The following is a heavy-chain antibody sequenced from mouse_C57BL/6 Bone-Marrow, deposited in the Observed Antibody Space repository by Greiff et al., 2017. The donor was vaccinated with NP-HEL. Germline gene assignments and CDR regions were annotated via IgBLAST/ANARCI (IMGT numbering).Heavy chain of an antibody. J-gene: IGHJ2*01. D-gene: IGHD2-4*01. Sequence: QVKLMESGAELARPGASVKLSCKASGYTFTSYGISWVKQRTGQGLEWIGEIYPRSGNTYHNEKFKGKATLTADKSSSTAYMELRSLTSEDSAVYFCARIPFYDYDSYYFDYWGQGTTLTVSS. CDR3: ARIPFYDYDSYYFDY. V-gene: IGHV1-81*01. CDR2: IYPRSGNT. CDR1: GYTFTSYG.